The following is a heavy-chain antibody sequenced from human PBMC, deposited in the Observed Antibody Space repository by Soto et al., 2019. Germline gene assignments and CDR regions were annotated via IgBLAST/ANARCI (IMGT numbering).Heavy chain of an antibody. CDR1: GYTFSAYA. CDR2: INAGTGDT. Sequence: QVQLVQSGAEVKKPGDSVKISCKASGYTFSAYAMHWVRQAPRQRLEWMGCINAGTGDTKYSQKFQGRITITRDTSASAVYMELGSLRSEDTAVYYCARAASYSHDSWGQGALVTVSS. J-gene: IGHJ5*01. D-gene: IGHD2-21*01. V-gene: IGHV1-3*01. CDR3: ARAASYSHDS.